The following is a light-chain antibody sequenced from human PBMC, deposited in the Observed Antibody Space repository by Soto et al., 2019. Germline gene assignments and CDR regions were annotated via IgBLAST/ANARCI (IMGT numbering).Light chain of an antibody. V-gene: IGLV2-14*01. CDR3: SSYTSTSTLYV. CDR1: TSDVGGFNY. CDR2: EVT. J-gene: IGLJ1*01. Sequence: QSALAQPASVSGSPGQSITISCTGTTSDVGGFNYVSWYQHHPGKASKLIIYEVTSRPSGVSNRFSGSKSGNTASLTISGLQAEDEADYYCSSYTSTSTLYVFGTGTKVTVL.